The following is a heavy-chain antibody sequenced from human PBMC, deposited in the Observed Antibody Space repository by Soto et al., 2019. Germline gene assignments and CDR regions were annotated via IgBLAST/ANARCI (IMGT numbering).Heavy chain of an antibody. J-gene: IGHJ4*02. Sequence: EVQLVEAGGGLVQPGRSLRLSCAASGFIFENSGMHWVRQAPGKGLEWVSGISWNSGNIGYADSVKGRFSISRDNAKNSLYLQMNSLRPDDTAFYFCVKAAVRHLIVEVPVYFDIWGLGTLVTVSP. CDR2: ISWNSGNI. D-gene: IGHD2-21*01. CDR3: VKAAVRHLIVEVPVYFDI. V-gene: IGHV3-9*01. CDR1: GFIFENSG.